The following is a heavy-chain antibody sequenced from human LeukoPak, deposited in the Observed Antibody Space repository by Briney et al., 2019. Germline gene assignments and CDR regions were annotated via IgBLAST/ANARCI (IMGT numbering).Heavy chain of an antibody. CDR3: VSGLWFGELLL. D-gene: IGHD3-10*01. CDR2: INHSGST. V-gene: IGHV4-34*01. CDR1: GGSFSGYY. Sequence: PSETLSLTCAVYGGSFSGYYWSWIRQPPGKGLEWIGEINHSGSTNYNPSLKSRVTISVDTSKNRFSLKLTSVTAADTAVYYCVSGLWFGELLLWGQGTLVSVSS. J-gene: IGHJ4*02.